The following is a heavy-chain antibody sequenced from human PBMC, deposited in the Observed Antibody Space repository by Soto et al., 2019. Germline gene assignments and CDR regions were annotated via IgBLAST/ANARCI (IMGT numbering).Heavy chain of an antibody. CDR1: GGSISSYY. D-gene: IGHD3-16*01. CDR2: IYYSGST. Sequence: SETLSLTCTVSGGSISSYYWSWIRQPPGKGLEWIGYIYYSGSTNYNPSLKSRVTISVDTSKNQFSLKLSSVTAADTAVYYCARIYGGLPYNLFDPWGQGTLVTVSS. CDR3: ARIYGGLPYNLFDP. J-gene: IGHJ5*02. V-gene: IGHV4-59*01.